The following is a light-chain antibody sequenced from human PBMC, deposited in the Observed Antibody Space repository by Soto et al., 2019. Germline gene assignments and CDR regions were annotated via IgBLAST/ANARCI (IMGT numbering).Light chain of an antibody. CDR1: SSNTGAGYD. CDR3: QSYDSSLSGRVV. J-gene: IGLJ2*01. Sequence: QSVLTQPPSVSGAPGQRVTISCTGSSSNTGAGYDVHWYQQLPGTAPKLLIYGNSNRPSGVPDRFSGSKSGTSASLAITGLQAEDEADSYCQSYDSSLSGRVVFGGGTKLTVL. V-gene: IGLV1-40*01. CDR2: GNS.